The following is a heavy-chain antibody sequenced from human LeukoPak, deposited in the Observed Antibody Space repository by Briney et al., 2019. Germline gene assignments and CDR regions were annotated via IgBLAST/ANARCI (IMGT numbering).Heavy chain of an antibody. Sequence: GGSLRLSCAASGFSFSNYGRHWVRQAPGKGLEWVAFIRYDGSNKYYADSVKGRFTISRDNSKNTLYLQMNSLRAEDTAVYYCAREMPTGGRYPYGMDVWGQGTTVTVSS. V-gene: IGHV3-30*02. CDR3: AREMPTGGRYPYGMDV. D-gene: IGHD7-27*01. J-gene: IGHJ6*02. CDR2: IRYDGSNK. CDR1: GFSFSNYG.